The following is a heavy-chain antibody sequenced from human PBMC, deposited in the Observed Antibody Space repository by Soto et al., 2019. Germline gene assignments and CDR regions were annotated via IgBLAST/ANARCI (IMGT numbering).Heavy chain of an antibody. CDR1: GFTFSSYG. Sequence: QVQLVESGGGVVQPGRSLRLSCAASGFTFSSYGMHWVRQAPGKGLEWVAVIWYDGSNKYYADSVKGRFTISRDNSKNTLYLQMNSLGAEDTAVYYCASRYYYDSSGYYSHAFDIWGQGTMVTVSS. CDR3: ASRYYYDSSGYYSHAFDI. CDR2: IWYDGSNK. V-gene: IGHV3-33*01. D-gene: IGHD3-22*01. J-gene: IGHJ3*02.